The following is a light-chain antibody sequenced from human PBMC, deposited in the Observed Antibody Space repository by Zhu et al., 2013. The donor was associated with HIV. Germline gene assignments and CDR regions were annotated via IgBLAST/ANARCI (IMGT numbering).Light chain of an antibody. V-gene: IGLV1-51*01. CDR2: DND. CDR3: GTWDSSLSAVV. Sequence: QSVLTQPPSVSAAPGQKVTISCSGSSSNIGNNYVSWYQKFPGAPPKLLIYDNDRRPSGTPDRFSGSRSGTSATLDITGPQAGDEADYYCGTWDSSLSAVVFGGGTRLTVL. J-gene: IGLJ2*01. CDR1: SSNIGNNY.